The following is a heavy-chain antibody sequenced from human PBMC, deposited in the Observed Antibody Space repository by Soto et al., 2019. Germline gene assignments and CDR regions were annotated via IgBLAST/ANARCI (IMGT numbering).Heavy chain of an antibody. CDR1: GYTFTGYY. V-gene: IGHV1-2*02. J-gene: IGHJ4*02. CDR2: INPNNGGT. D-gene: IGHD1-26*01. CDR3: ARDLPIVGTTTWDY. Sequence: ASVKVSCKASGYTFTGYYIHWVRHTPGQGLEWMGWINPNNGGTNYVQKFQGRVTMTRDTSISTAYMELRRLTSDDTAVYYCARDLPIVGTTTWDYWGQGTLVTVPS.